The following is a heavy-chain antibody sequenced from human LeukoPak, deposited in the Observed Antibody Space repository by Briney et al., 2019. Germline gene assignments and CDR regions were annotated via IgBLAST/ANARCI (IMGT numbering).Heavy chain of an antibody. CDR3: ARNRYDFWSGYYSFDY. V-gene: IGHV1-69*05. CDR2: FISIFGTA. Sequence: SVKVSCKASGGTFSSYAISWVRQAPGQGLEWMGGFISIFGTANYAQKFQGRVTITTDESTSTAYMELSSLRSEDTAVYYCARNRYDFWSGYYSFDYWGQGTLVTVSS. D-gene: IGHD3-3*01. J-gene: IGHJ4*02. CDR1: GGTFSSYA.